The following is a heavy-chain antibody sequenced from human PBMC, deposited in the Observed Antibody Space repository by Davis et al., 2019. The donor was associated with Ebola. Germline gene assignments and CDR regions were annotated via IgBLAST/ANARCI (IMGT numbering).Heavy chain of an antibody. V-gene: IGHV7-4-1*02. Sequence: AASVKVSCKASGYTFTSYAMNWVRQAPGQGLEWIGWINTNTGNPTYAQGFTGRFVFSLDTSVSTAYLQISSLKAEDTAVYYCARDLGPGVNSNYYYYGMDVWGKGTTVTVSS. D-gene: IGHD4-23*01. J-gene: IGHJ6*04. CDR3: ARDLGPGVNSNYYYYGMDV. CDR2: INTNTGNP. CDR1: GYTFTSYA.